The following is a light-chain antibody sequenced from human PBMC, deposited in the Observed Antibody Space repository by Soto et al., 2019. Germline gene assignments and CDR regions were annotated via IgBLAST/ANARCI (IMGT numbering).Light chain of an antibody. Sequence: AIQMTQSPSSLSASVGDRVTITCRASQGIRNALGWYQQKPGKAPKLLIYAASSLQSGVPSRFSGSGSGTDFTLTISSLQPEDFATYYCLKDYNYPRTFGQGTKVEIK. CDR1: QGIRNA. J-gene: IGKJ1*01. CDR3: LKDYNYPRT. V-gene: IGKV1-6*01. CDR2: AAS.